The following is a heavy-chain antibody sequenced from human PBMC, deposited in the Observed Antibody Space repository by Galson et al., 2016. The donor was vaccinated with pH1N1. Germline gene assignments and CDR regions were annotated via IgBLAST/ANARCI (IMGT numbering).Heavy chain of an antibody. CDR3: ATEDYYTSLY. V-gene: IGHV3-7*01. CDR1: GFIFSDYW. CDR2: INQDGSRK. J-gene: IGHJ4*02. Sequence: SLRLSCAASGFIFSDYWMSWVRQAPGKGLEWVAKINQDGSRKYYVDSMKGRCTISRDNAENSSSLQMNSLRVEDTALYYCATEDYYTSLYWGQGILVTVSS. D-gene: IGHD1-26*01.